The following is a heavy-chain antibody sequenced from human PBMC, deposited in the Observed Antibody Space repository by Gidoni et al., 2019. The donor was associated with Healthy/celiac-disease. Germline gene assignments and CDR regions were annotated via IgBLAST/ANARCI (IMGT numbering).Heavy chain of an antibody. V-gene: IGHV4-59*01. CDR1: GGSISSYY. CDR2: IYYSGST. J-gene: IGHJ3*02. D-gene: IGHD6-13*01. CDR3: ASTSSSWYTGGAFDI. Sequence: QVQLQESGPGLVMPSETLSLTCTVSGGSISSYYWSWIRQPPGKGLEWIGYIYYSGSTNYNPSLKSRVTISVDTSKNQFSLKLSSVTAADTAVYYCASTSSSWYTGGAFDIWGQGTMVTVSS.